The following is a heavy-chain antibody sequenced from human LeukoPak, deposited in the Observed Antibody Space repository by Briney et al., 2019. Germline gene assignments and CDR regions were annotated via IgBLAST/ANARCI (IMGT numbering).Heavy chain of an antibody. CDR1: GFTVSSNY. Sequence: PGGSLRLSCAASGFTVSSNYMSWVRQAPGKGLQWVSGISGSGDSTYYTDSVKGRFTISRDNSKSTVYLQMNRLRPEDTAVYYCAKAYWDTFGWYYFDYWGQGTLVTVSS. CDR2: ISGSGDST. CDR3: AKAYWDTFGWYYFDY. D-gene: IGHD3-16*01. J-gene: IGHJ4*02. V-gene: IGHV3-23*01.